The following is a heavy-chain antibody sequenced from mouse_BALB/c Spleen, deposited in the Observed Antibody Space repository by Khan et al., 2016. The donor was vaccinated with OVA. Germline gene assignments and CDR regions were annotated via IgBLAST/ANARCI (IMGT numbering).Heavy chain of an antibody. CDR2: ILPGSGST. CDR1: GYTFSSYW. Sequence: VQLQQSGAELMKPGASVKISCTATGYTFSSYWIEWVKQRPGHGLEWIGEILPGSGSTNYNEKFKGKATFTADTSSNTAYMQLSSLTSEDSAVYYGARNAYDGNYGAMDYWGQGTSVTVSS. D-gene: IGHD2-10*01. V-gene: IGHV1-9*01. CDR3: ARNAYDGNYGAMDY. J-gene: IGHJ4*01.